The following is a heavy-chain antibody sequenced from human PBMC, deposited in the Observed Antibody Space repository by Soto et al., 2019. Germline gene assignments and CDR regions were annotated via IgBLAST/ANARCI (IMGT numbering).Heavy chain of an antibody. D-gene: IGHD2-2*01. V-gene: IGHV3-11*01. Sequence: VGSLRLSCAASGFTFSDYYMSWIRQAPGKGLEWVSYISSSGSTIYYADSVKGRFTNSRDNAKNSLYLQMSSLRAEDTAVYCCARSEVVVVPAAGFDPWGQGTLVTVSS. CDR1: GFTFSDYY. J-gene: IGHJ5*02. CDR3: ARSEVVVVPAAGFDP. CDR2: ISSSGSTI.